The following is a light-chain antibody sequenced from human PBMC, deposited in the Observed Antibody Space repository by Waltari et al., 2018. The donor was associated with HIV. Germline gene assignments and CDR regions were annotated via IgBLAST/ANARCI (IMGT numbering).Light chain of an antibody. CDR3: QQYGSSPWT. CDR1: QSVNTNY. Sequence: EIVLTQSPGTLSLSPGDRAILSCRASQSVNTNYLAWYQQKAGQAPRLVMYGASNSATGIPDRFSSSGSGTDFTLTISRLGPEDFAVYYCQQYGSSPWTFGQGTKVEIK. J-gene: IGKJ1*01. V-gene: IGKV3-20*01. CDR2: GAS.